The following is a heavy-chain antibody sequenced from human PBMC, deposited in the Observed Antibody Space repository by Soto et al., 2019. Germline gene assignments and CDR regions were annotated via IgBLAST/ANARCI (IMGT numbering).Heavy chain of an antibody. CDR2: IYYSGST. D-gene: IGHD3-3*01. Sequence: SETLSLTCTVSGDSISSSYYWSWIRQPPGKGLEWIGYIYYSGSTNYNPSLKSRVTISVDTSKNQFSLKLSSVTAADTAVYYCARGKRYYDFWSGSKSLFDYWGQGTLVTVSS. J-gene: IGHJ4*02. CDR1: GDSISSSYY. CDR3: ARGKRYYDFWSGSKSLFDY. V-gene: IGHV4-61*01.